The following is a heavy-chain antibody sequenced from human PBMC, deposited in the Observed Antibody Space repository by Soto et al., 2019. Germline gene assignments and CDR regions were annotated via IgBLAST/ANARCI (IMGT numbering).Heavy chain of an antibody. CDR1: GLTVSGKKY. Sequence: DVQLVESGGGLIQPGESLRRSCAAFGLTVSGKKYVAWVRQAPGKGLEWVSALYDVDGSFYADSVKGRFTTSSDSSKTTVYLQMNGLRPDDTAVYYCASWHEREHAYDVWGQGKTVTDSS. CDR2: LYDVDGS. CDR3: ASWHEREHAYDV. V-gene: IGHV3-53*01. J-gene: IGHJ3*01. D-gene: IGHD1-1*01.